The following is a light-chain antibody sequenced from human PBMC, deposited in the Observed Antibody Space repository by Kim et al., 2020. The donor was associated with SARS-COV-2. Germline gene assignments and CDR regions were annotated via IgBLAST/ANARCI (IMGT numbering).Light chain of an antibody. CDR2: LNSDGSH. Sequence: SIQGNCTQGRRHNGTAIARHKPRPVKGPRYLMKLNSDGSHNKGVGIPERFSDSGSGAARSLTISSRQSEDEADYYWQGWGSGIQVFGGGTQLTVL. J-gene: IGLJ3*02. CDR1: RRHNGTA. V-gene: IGLV4-69*01. CDR3: QGWGSGIQV.